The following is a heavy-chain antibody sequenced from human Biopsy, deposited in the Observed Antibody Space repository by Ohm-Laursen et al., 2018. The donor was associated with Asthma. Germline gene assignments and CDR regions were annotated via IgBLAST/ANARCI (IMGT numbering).Heavy chain of an antibody. Sequence: TLSLTCTVSGDSITSGGCCWNWIRQHPGKGLEWIGYIHHSGTSYFNPSLKSRVSFSRDTSKNQFSLRLSSVTAADTAMYYCARIPRRSGSYFVDYWGQGPLSPSPQ. CDR1: GDSITSGGCC. CDR3: ARIPRRSGSYFVDY. D-gene: IGHD3-22*01. CDR2: IHHSGTS. J-gene: IGHJ4*02. V-gene: IGHV4-31*03.